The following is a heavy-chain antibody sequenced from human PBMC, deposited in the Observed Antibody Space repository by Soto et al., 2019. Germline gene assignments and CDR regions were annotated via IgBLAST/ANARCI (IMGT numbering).Heavy chain of an antibody. CDR3: ARVYCSDASCYSPDDAFDF. D-gene: IGHD2-15*01. J-gene: IGHJ3*01. CDR1: GFTFSSYW. V-gene: IGHV3-7*01. CDR2: IKQDGDEK. Sequence: VQLVESGGGLVQPGGSLRLSCGASGFTFSSYWMSWVRQAPGKGLEWVANIKQDGDEKYYVDSVKGRFTTSRDNAKNSLDLQINSLRAEDTAVYYCARVYCSDASCYSPDDAFDFWGQGTMVSVSS.